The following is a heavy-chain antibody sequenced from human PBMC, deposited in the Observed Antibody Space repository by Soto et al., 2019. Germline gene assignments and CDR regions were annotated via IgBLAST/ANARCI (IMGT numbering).Heavy chain of an antibody. J-gene: IGHJ6*02. D-gene: IGHD6-6*01. V-gene: IGHV5-10-1*01. CDR1: GYSFTSYW. CDR3: ASPVRQSSASGYYYYGMDV. Sequence: GESLKITCKGSGYSFTSYWISWVRQMPGKGLEWMGRIDPSDSYTNYSPSFQGHVTISADKSISTAYLQWRSLKASDTAMYYCASPVRQSSASGYYYYGMDVWGQGTTVTVSS. CDR2: IDPSDSYT.